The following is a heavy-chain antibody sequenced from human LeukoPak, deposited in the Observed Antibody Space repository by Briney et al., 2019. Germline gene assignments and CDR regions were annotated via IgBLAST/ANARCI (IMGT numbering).Heavy chain of an antibody. CDR3: ARRITYDFWSGYYPYNWFDP. D-gene: IGHD3-3*01. J-gene: IGHJ5*02. V-gene: IGHV4-31*03. Sequence: SETLSLTCTVSGGSISSGGYYWSWIRQHPGKGLEWIGYIYYSGSTYYNPSLKSRVTISVDTSKNQFSLKLSSVTAADTAVYYCARRITYDFWSGYYPYNWFDPWGQGTLVTVSS. CDR2: IYYSGST. CDR1: GGSISSGGYY.